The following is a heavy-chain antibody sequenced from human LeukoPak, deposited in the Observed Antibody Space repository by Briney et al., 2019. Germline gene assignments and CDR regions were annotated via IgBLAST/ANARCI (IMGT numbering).Heavy chain of an antibody. V-gene: IGHV3-11*01. Sequence: GGSLRLSCAASGFTFSDYYMSWIRQAPGKGLEWVSYISSSGSTIYYADSVKGRFTISRDNAKNSLYLQMTSLRAEETAVYYCAKGPAMVRGTFDPWGQGTLVTVSS. CDR3: AKGPAMVRGTFDP. CDR1: GFTFSDYY. CDR2: ISSSGSTI. J-gene: IGHJ5*02. D-gene: IGHD3-10*01.